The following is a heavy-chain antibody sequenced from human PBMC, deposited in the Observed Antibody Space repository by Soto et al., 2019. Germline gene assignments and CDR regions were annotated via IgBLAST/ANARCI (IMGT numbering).Heavy chain of an antibody. Sequence: SETLSLTCTVSGGSISSGDYYWSWIRQPPGKGLEWIGYIYYSGSTYYNPSLKSRVTISVDTSRNQFSLKLSSVTAADTAVYYCARDGDNGGNSWFDPWGQVPLVTVST. V-gene: IGHV4-30-4*01. D-gene: IGHD2-21*02. CDR1: GGSISSGDYY. CDR2: IYYSGST. CDR3: ARDGDNGGNSWFDP. J-gene: IGHJ5*02.